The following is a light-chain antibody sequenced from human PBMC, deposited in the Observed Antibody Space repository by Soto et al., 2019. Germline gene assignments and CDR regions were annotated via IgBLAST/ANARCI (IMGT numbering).Light chain of an antibody. J-gene: IGKJ4*01. V-gene: IGKV3-20*01. CDR3: QQYGSSPLT. CDR2: DTS. Sequence: EIVLTQSPGTLSLSVGERVTLSCRASQSVSSYLAWYQQTPGQAPRLLIYDTSNRATGTPDRFSGGGSGTDFTLTISRLEPEDFTVYYCQQYGSSPLTFAGGTTVEIK. CDR1: QSVSSY.